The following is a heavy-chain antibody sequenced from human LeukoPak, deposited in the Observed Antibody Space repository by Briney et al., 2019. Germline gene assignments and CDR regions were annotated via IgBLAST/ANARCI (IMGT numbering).Heavy chain of an antibody. CDR1: GFTFSSYS. Sequence: PGGSLRLSCAASGFTFSSYSMNWVRQAPGKGLEWVSSISSSSSYIYYADSVKGRLTISRDNAKNSLYLQMNSLRAEDTAVYYCARERVVPAAMIDYWGQGTLVTVSS. CDR2: ISSSSSYI. J-gene: IGHJ4*02. V-gene: IGHV3-21*01. CDR3: ARERVVPAAMIDY. D-gene: IGHD2-2*01.